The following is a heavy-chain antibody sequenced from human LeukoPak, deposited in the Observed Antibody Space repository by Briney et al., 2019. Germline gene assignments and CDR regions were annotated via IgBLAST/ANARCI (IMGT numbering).Heavy chain of an antibody. Sequence: PGGSLRLSCAASGFTFSSYGMHWVRQAPGKGLEWVAVIWYDGSNKYYADSVKGRFTISRDNSKNTLYLQMNSLRAEDTAVYYCARDRCVTMVRGVIITPDYWGQGTLVTVSS. V-gene: IGHV3-33*01. J-gene: IGHJ4*02. CDR3: ARDRCVTMVRGVIITPDY. CDR2: IWYDGSNK. CDR1: GFTFSSYG. D-gene: IGHD3-10*01.